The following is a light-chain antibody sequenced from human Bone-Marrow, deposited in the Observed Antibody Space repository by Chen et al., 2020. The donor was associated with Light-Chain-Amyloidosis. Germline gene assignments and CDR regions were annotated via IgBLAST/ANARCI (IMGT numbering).Light chain of an antibody. CDR1: SSNIGKNY. CDR2: DSN. CDR3: GAWDISLSGRV. V-gene: IGLV1-51*01. Sequence: QSAFTQPPSLSAAPGHNVPISCSGSSSNIGKNYVSWYQQRPGTAPKLLIYDSNKRPSGIPDRFSGTQSRTSAALGITGLQTGDEADYYCGAWDISLSGRVFGGGTRLTVL. J-gene: IGLJ3*02.